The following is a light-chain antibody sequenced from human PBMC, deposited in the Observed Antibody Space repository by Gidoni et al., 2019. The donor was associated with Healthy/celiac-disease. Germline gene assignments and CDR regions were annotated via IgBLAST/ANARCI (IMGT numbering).Light chain of an antibody. CDR3: QRSYSTPIT. Sequence: DIQMTQSPSSLSASVGDRVTITCRASQSISSYLNWYQQKPGKAPKLLIYAASSLQSGVPSRFSGSGSGTEFTLTISSLQPEDFATYYCQRSYSTPITFGQGTRLEIK. J-gene: IGKJ5*01. V-gene: IGKV1-39*01. CDR1: QSISSY. CDR2: AAS.